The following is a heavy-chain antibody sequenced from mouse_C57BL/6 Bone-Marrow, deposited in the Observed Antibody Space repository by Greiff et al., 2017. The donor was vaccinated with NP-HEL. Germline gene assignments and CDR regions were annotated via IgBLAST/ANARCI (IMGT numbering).Heavy chain of an antibody. D-gene: IGHD1-1*01. CDR1: GYTFTGYW. Sequence: VQLVESGAELMKPGASVKLSCKATGYTFTGYWIEWVKQRPGHGLEWIGEILPGSGSTNYNEKFKGKATFTADTSSNTAYMQLSSLTTEDSAIYYCARSPITTVVATEYFDYWGQGTTLTVSS. J-gene: IGHJ2*01. CDR2: ILPGSGST. CDR3: ARSPITTVVATEYFDY. V-gene: IGHV1-9*01.